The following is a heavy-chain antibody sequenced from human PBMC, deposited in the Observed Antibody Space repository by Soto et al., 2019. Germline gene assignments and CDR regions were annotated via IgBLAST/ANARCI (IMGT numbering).Heavy chain of an antibody. CDR1: GGSISTYY. CDR3: ARHGYTNGWSSFDY. Sequence: PSETLSLTCTVSGGSISTYYWSWIRQPPGKGLEWIGYIYSSGSTNYNPALKSRISISVDTPKNQFSLKLTSVTAADTAVYSCARHGYTNGWSSFDYWGQGTLVTVSS. J-gene: IGHJ4*02. D-gene: IGHD6-19*01. V-gene: IGHV4-59*08. CDR2: IYSSGST.